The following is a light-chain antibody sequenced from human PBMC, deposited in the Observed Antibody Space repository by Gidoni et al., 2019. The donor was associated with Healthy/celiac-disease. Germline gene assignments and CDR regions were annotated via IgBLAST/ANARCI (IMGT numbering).Light chain of an antibody. CDR1: QSISSY. V-gene: IGKV1-39*01. CDR3: QQSYSTPCT. CDR2: AAS. J-gene: IGKJ2*02. Sequence: DIQMTQSPSSLSASVGDRVTITFLASQSISSYLNWYQQKPGKAPKLLIYAASSLQSGVPSRFSGSGSGTDFTLTISSLQPEDFATYYCQQSYSTPCTFGQGTKLEIK.